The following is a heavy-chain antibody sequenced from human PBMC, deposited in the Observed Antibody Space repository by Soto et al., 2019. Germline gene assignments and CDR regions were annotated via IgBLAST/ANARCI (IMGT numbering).Heavy chain of an antibody. V-gene: IGHV5-51*01. D-gene: IGHD3-16*01. Sequence: ESLKISFKGSGYSFTSNWIGWVRQIPGKGLEWMGIINPADSDIKYSPSFQGQVTISADKSIGTAYLQWSSLKASDTAMYYCARHQRDDASRKIDCWGQGTLVTVSS. CDR3: ARHQRDDASRKIDC. CDR2: INPADSDI. J-gene: IGHJ4*02. CDR1: GYSFTSNW.